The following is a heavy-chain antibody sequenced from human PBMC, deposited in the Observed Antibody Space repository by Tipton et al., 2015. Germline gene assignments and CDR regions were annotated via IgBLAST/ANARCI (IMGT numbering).Heavy chain of an antibody. V-gene: IGHV4-39*01. Sequence: TLSLTCTVSGVSISGTSYYWGWIRQPPGKGLEWIGSIYYSGDMYYNPSLKSRVAMSVDTSNNHFSLRLTSLTASDTAVYYCARQSGESSGWPSAFDIWGQGTMVTVSS. J-gene: IGHJ3*02. CDR2: IYYSGDM. CDR1: GVSISGTSYY. D-gene: IGHD6-19*01. CDR3: ARQSGESSGWPSAFDI.